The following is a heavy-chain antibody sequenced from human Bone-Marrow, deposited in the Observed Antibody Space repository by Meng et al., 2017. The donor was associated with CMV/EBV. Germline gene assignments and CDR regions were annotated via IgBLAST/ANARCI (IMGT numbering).Heavy chain of an antibody. V-gene: IGHV3-30*04. CDR3: ARDYPPLAYYYYGMDV. D-gene: IGHD2-15*01. CDR1: GFTFSSYA. Sequence: GGSLRLSCAASGFTFSSYAMHWVRQAPGKGLEWVAVISYDGSNTYYADSVKGRFTISRDNSKNTLYLQMNSLRAEDTAVYYCARDYPPLAYYYYGMDVWGQGTTVTVSS. CDR2: ISYDGSNT. J-gene: IGHJ6*02.